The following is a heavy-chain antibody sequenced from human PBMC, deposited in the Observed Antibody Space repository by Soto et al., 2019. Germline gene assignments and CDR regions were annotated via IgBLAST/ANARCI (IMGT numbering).Heavy chain of an antibody. CDR1: GGSISSYY. D-gene: IGHD2-8*01. Sequence: SETLSLTCTVSGGSISSYYWSWIRQPPGKGLEWIGYIYYSGSTNYNPSLKSRVTISVDTSKNQFSLKLSSVTAADTAVYYCARDFPYTKGGMDVRGQGTTVTVSS. V-gene: IGHV4-59*01. CDR2: IYYSGST. CDR3: ARDFPYTKGGMDV. J-gene: IGHJ6*02.